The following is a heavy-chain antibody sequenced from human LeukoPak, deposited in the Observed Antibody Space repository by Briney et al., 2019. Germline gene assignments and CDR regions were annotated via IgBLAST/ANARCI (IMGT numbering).Heavy chain of an antibody. Sequence: ASVKVSCKASGDTFTSYGISWVRQAPGQGLEWMGWISAYNGNTNYAQKLQGRVTMTTDTSTSTAYMELRSLRSDDTAVYYCARCLLAFRIAARPPGDYWGQGTLVTVTS. V-gene: IGHV1-18*01. CDR2: ISAYNGNT. CDR1: GDTFTSYG. D-gene: IGHD6-6*01. CDR3: ARCLLAFRIAARPPGDY. J-gene: IGHJ4*02.